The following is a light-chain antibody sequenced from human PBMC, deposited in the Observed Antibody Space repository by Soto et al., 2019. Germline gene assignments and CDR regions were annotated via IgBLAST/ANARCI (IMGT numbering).Light chain of an antibody. CDR3: CSYAGSVI. J-gene: IGLJ2*01. Sequence: SALTQPASVSGSPGQSITISCTGTSSDVGSYNLVSWYQQHPGKAPKLMIYEGNKRPSGVSNRFSGSKSGNTASLTISGLQAEDEADYYCCSYAGSVIFGGGTKLTVL. V-gene: IGLV2-23*01. CDR1: SSDVGSYNL. CDR2: EGN.